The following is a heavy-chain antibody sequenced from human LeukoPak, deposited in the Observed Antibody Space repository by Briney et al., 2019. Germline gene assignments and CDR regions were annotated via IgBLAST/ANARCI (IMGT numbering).Heavy chain of an antibody. V-gene: IGHV3-30*18. CDR1: GFTFSSYG. CDR2: ISYDGSNK. CDR3: AKDEYDILTGYYLQSYFDH. D-gene: IGHD3-9*01. J-gene: IGHJ4*02. Sequence: GGSLRLSCAASGFTFSSYGMHWVRQAPGKGLEWVAVISYDGSNKYYADSVKGRFTISRDNSKNTLYLQMNSLRAEDTAVYYCAKDEYDILTGYYLQSYFDHWGQGTLVTVSS.